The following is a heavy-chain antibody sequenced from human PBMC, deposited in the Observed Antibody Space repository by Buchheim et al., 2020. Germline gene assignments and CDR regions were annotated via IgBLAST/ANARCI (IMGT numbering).Heavy chain of an antibody. CDR3: ARQGQRLAMSYFDY. V-gene: IGHV4-59*01. Sequence: QVQLQESGPGLVKPSETLSLTCTVSGGSIRNYYWSWIRQPPGKGLEWIGNINYSGTANYNASLKTRVTISVDTSKNQFSLRVTSVTAADTAVYCCARQGQRLAMSYFDYWGQGTL. CDR1: GGSIRNYY. J-gene: IGHJ4*02. CDR2: INYSGTA. D-gene: IGHD6-25*01.